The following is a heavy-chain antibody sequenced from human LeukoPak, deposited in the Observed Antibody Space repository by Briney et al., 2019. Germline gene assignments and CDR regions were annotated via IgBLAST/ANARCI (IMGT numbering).Heavy chain of an antibody. V-gene: IGHV4-61*02. D-gene: IGHD3-3*01. Sequence: PSQTLSLTCTVSGGSISRGSYYWRWIRQPAGKGLEWIGRIYTSGSTNYNPSPKSQVTRPVDTSKNQFSLKLSFVSAAYTAEYYCSRERSLEWPGEGKGLIWFDAGSQASLVTVSS. CDR2: IYTSGST. CDR1: GGSISRGSYY. J-gene: IGHJ5*02. CDR3: SRERSLEWPGEGKGLIWFDA.